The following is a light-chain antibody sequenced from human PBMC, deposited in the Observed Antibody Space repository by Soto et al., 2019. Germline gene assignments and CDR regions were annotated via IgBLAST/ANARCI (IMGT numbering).Light chain of an antibody. J-gene: IGKJ5*01. Sequence: EIVMTQSPATLSVSPGERATLSCRASQSVSSNLSWYQQKPGQAPRLLIYGASTRAPGIPAKFSGSGSGTEFNLTISSLQSEDFAVYYFQQYNNWPLTFGQGTRLHIK. CDR1: QSVSSN. CDR3: QQYNNWPLT. CDR2: GAS. V-gene: IGKV3-15*01.